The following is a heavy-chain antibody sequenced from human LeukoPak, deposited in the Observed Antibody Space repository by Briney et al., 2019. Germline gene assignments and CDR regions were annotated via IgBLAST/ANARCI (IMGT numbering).Heavy chain of an antibody. CDR2: ITGDGAGT. V-gene: IGHV3-43*02. D-gene: IGHD5-12*01. CDR1: GFIFDDYA. Sequence: SGGSLRLSCAASGFIFDDYAMHWVRQAPGKGLEWVSLITGDGAGTYYEDSVRGRFTISRDNSKNSLYLIMNRLRTEDTALYYCTKGRVATVGGAKYAMDVWGQGTTVTVSS. J-gene: IGHJ6*02. CDR3: TKGRVATVGGAKYAMDV.